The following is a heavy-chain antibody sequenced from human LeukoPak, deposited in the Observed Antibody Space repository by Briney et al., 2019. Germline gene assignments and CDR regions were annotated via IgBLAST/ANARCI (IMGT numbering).Heavy chain of an antibody. CDR1: GYTFTGYY. CDR3: ARGAGGNIDFDY. Sequence: ASVKVSCKASGYTFTGYYIHWVRQAPGQGLEWMGWINPNSGNTNYAQNFQGRVTITKGTSKSTAYMELSRLRSEDTAVYYFARGAGGNIDFDYWGQGTVVTVSS. CDR2: INPNSGNT. J-gene: IGHJ4*02. D-gene: IGHD3-16*01. V-gene: IGHV1-2*02.